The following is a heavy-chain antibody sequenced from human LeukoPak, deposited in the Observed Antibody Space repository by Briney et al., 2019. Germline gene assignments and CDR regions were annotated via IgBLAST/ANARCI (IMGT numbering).Heavy chain of an antibody. CDR1: GFAFSRPA. Sequence: PGGSLRLSCAASGFAFSRPAMHWLRQAPGKGLEWVGRIRSKPNNYATTYSASLEGRFTISRDDSKNTAYLQMNSLKTEDTAVYYCTRTSDILTGYTPREAYYYYYHMDVWGKGTTVTISS. J-gene: IGHJ6*03. D-gene: IGHD3-9*01. V-gene: IGHV3-73*01. CDR2: IRSKPNNYAT. CDR3: TRTSDILTGYTPREAYYYYYHMDV.